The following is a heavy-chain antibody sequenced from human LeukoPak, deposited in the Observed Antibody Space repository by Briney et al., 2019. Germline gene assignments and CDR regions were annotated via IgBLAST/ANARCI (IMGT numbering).Heavy chain of an antibody. Sequence: ASVKVSCKASGYTFTSYGISWVRQAPGQGLEWMGWISAYNGNTNYAQKLQGRVTMTTDTSTSTAYMELRSLRSDDTAVYYCARDQSAANYDILTGYYDYWGQGTLVTVSS. CDR3: ARDQSAANYDILTGYYDY. J-gene: IGHJ4*02. V-gene: IGHV1-18*04. CDR1: GYTFTSYG. D-gene: IGHD3-9*01. CDR2: ISAYNGNT.